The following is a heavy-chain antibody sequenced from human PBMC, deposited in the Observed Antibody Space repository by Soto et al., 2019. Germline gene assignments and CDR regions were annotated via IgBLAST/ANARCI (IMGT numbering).Heavy chain of an antibody. CDR3: ASGRYTSGWYPDYFDY. V-gene: IGHV3-7*03. CDR2: IKQDGSDK. J-gene: IGHJ4*02. D-gene: IGHD6-19*01. CDR1: GFTFNNYW. Sequence: LRLSCAVSGFTFNNYWMSWVRQAPGKGLEWVANIKQDGSDKYYVDSLKGRFTISRDNAKNTLYLQMNSLRAEDTAVYYCASGRYTSGWYPDYFDYWGQGTLVTVSS.